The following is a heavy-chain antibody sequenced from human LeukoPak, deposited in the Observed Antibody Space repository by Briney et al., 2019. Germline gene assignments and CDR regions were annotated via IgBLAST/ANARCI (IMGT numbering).Heavy chain of an antibody. CDR3: AREGQWLVPPVP. Sequence: GGSLRLSCAASGFTFSSYGMHWVRQAPGKGLEWVAVISYDGSNKYYADSVKGRFTISRDNSKNTLYLQMNSLRAEDTAVYYCAREGQWLVPPVPWGQGTLVTVSS. J-gene: IGHJ5*02. CDR2: ISYDGSNK. V-gene: IGHV3-30*19. D-gene: IGHD6-19*01. CDR1: GFTFSSYG.